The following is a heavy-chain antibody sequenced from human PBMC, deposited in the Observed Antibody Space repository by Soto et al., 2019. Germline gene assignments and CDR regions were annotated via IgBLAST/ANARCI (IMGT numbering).Heavy chain of an antibody. D-gene: IGHD5-12*01. CDR3: AGRGYGYTGRYGFDP. Sequence: QVQLVQSGAEVKKPGSSVKVSCQASGGTFSSYAISWVLQAPGQGLEWMGGIIPIFGTANYAQKFQGRVTITADESTSKDYMELSSLRSEDTAVYYCAGRGYGYTGRYGFDPWGHGTLVTVSS. CDR2: IIPIFGTA. V-gene: IGHV1-69*01. CDR1: GGTFSSYA. J-gene: IGHJ5*02.